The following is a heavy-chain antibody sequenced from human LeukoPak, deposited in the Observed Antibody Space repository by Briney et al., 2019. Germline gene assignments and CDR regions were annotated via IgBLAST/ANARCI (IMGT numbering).Heavy chain of an antibody. CDR3: ARQISPLVRGVIIGWFDP. Sequence: PSETLSLTCTVSNGSISSHYWSWIRQPPGKGLEWIGYIYYSGSTNYNPSLKSRVTISVDTSKNQFSLKLSSVTAADTAVYYCARQISPLVRGVIIGWFDPWGQGTLVTVSS. CDR1: NGSISSHY. D-gene: IGHD3-10*01. J-gene: IGHJ5*02. V-gene: IGHV4-59*08. CDR2: IYYSGST.